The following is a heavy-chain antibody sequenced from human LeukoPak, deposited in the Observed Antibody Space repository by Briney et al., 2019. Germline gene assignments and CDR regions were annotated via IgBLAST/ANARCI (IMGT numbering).Heavy chain of an antibody. D-gene: IGHD4-23*01. CDR1: GGSISNYY. J-gene: IGHJ4*02. Sequence: PSETLSLTCTVSGGSISNYYWSWIRQPPGKGLEWIGYIYYSGSTNYNPSLKSRVTISVDTSKNQFSLKLSSVTAADTAVYYCARSSEYGGDDYWGQGTLVTVSS. V-gene: IGHV4-59*01. CDR2: IYYSGST. CDR3: ARSSEYGGDDY.